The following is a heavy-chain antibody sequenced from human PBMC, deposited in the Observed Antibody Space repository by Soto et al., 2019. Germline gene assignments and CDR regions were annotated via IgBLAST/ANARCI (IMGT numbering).Heavy chain of an antibody. D-gene: IGHD2-21*01. V-gene: IGHV3-23*01. CDR3: ASARHIGP. CDR1: GFTFNHYA. Sequence: VHLLESGGGLVQPGGSLRLACTASGFTFNHYAMSWVRQAPGKGLEWVSAVSGRGGSTKYADSVKGRFIISRDNAENSLYLQMNSLRAEDTAIYYCASARHIGPWGQGTLVTVSS. CDR2: VSGRGGST. J-gene: IGHJ5*02.